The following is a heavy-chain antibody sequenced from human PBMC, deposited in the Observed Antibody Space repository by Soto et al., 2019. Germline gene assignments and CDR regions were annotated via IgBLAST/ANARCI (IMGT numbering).Heavy chain of an antibody. J-gene: IGHJ3*02. CDR1: GGSFSGYY. CDR3: GRGPKIAAGVYAFDI. CDR2: IKHSGST. V-gene: IGHV4-34*01. D-gene: IGHD6-13*01. Sequence: QVQLQQWGAGLLKPSETLSLTCAVYGGSFSGYYWSWIRQPPGKGLEWIGEIKHSGSTNYNPSLKSRVNISVDTSKNQFSLKRSSVPAADTAVYYCGRGPKIAAGVYAFDIWGQGTMVTVSS.